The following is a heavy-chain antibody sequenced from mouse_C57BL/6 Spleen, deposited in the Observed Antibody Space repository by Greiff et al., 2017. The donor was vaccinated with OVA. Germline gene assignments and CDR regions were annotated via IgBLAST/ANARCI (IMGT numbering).Heavy chain of an antibody. Sequence: QVQLQQPGAELVKPGASVKLSCKASGYTFTSYWMHWVKQRPGQGLEWIGMIHPNSGSTNYNEKFKSKATLTVDKSSSTAYMQLSSLTSEDSAVYYCAKGAAQATRYAMDYWGQGTSVTVSS. J-gene: IGHJ4*01. CDR3: AKGAAQATRYAMDY. CDR1: GYTFTSYW. D-gene: IGHD3-2*02. CDR2: IHPNSGST. V-gene: IGHV1-64*01.